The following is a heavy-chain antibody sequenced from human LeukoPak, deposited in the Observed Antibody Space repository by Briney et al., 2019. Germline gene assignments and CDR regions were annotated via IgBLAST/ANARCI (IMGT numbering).Heavy chain of an antibody. CDR1: GFTFSSYG. D-gene: IGHD1-26*01. V-gene: IGHV3-33*01. J-gene: IGHJ3*02. Sequence: GRSLRLSCAASGFTFSSYGMHWVRQAPGKGLEGVAVIWYDGSNKYYADSVKGRFTIARANYKNTLYLQMNSLRAEDTAVYYCAREVGANDDIREDAFDIWGQGTMVTVSS. CDR2: IWYDGSNK. CDR3: AREVGANDDIREDAFDI.